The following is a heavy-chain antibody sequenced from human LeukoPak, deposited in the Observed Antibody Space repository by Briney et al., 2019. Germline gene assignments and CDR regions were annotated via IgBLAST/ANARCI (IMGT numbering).Heavy chain of an antibody. D-gene: IGHD3-3*01. CDR1: GFTFSSYA. Sequence: GGSLRLSCAASGFTFSSYAMHWVRQAPGKGLEWVAFIRYDGSNKYYADSVKGRFTISRDNSKNTLYLQMNSLRAEDTAVFYCVALRFLEWLYPSDYWGQGTLVTVSS. CDR3: VALRFLEWLYPSDY. J-gene: IGHJ4*02. CDR2: IRYDGSNK. V-gene: IGHV3-30*02.